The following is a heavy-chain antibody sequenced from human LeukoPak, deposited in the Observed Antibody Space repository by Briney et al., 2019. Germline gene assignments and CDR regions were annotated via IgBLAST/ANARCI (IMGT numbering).Heavy chain of an antibody. CDR2: ISGSGGST. J-gene: IGHJ4*02. CDR3: AKDSGELLWFGELLYYFDY. D-gene: IGHD3-10*01. Sequence: GGTLRLSCAASGFTFSSYGMSWVRQAPGKGLEWVSVISGSGGSTYYAASVKGRFTISRDNSKNTLYLQMNSLRAEDTAVYYCAKDSGELLWFGELLYYFDYWGQGTLVTVSS. V-gene: IGHV3-23*01. CDR1: GFTFSSYG.